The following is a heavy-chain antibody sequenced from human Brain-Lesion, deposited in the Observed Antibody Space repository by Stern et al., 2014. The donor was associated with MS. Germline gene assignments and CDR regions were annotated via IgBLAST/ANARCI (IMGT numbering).Heavy chain of an antibody. CDR3: ARVPDYGDAFFDY. D-gene: IGHD4-17*01. V-gene: IGHV4-30-4*01. Sequence: QLQLQESGPGLVKPSQTLSLTCTVSGGSISSGDNYWSWIRPPPGKGPVWIGYIHYSGGTYFNPSLKSRATISADTSKNQFSLKLNSMTAADTAVYYCARVPDYGDAFFDYWGQGILVTVSS. CDR1: GGSISSGDNY. J-gene: IGHJ4*02. CDR2: IHYSGGT.